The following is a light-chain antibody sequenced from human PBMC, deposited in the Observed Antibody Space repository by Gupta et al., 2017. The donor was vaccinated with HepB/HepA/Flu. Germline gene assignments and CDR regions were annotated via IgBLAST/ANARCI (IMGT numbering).Light chain of an antibody. Sequence: DIVMTQSPDSLAVSLGERATINCKSSQSVLYNSNNKNYLAWYQQKPGQPPKLLIYWASTRESGVPDRFSGSGSGTDFTLTIRSVKAEDVAVYCCKQCERYPPAFGQGTKVEIK. CDR3: KQCERYPPA. J-gene: IGKJ1*01. CDR2: WAS. CDR1: QSVLYNSNNKNY. V-gene: IGKV4-1*01.